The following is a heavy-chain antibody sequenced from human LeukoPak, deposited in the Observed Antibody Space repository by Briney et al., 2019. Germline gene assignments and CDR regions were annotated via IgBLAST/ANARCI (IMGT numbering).Heavy chain of an antibody. J-gene: IGHJ5*02. Sequence: SRTLSLTCTVSGDSISSGGYSWSWIRQPPGKGLEWIGYIYHIRYISQSGNIYQNPSLKSRVTISLDTSRNQFSLKLSSVTAADTAVYYCARSPLAFYDSSGYPRVWFDPWGQGTLVTVSS. CDR2: IYHIRYISQSGNI. V-gene: IGHV4-30-2*01. CDR3: ARSPLAFYDSSGYPRVWFDP. D-gene: IGHD3-22*01. CDR1: GDSISSGGYS.